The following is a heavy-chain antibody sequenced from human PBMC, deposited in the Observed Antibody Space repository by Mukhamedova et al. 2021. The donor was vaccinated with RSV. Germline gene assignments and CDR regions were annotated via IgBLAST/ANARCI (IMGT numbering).Heavy chain of an antibody. D-gene: IGHD2-21*01. CDR3: ARLPTGTIAFDY. V-gene: IGHV3-48*03. Sequence: GLERVSYISSSGSTMYYADSVKGRFTISRDNVKNSLYLQMNSLRVEDTALYYCARLPTGTIAFDYWGQGNLVTVSS. CDR2: ISSSGSTM. J-gene: IGHJ4*02.